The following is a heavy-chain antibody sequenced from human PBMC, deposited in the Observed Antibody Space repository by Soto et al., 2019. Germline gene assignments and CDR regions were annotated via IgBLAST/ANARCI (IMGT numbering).Heavy chain of an antibody. V-gene: IGHV3-48*01. Sequence: GGSLRLSCAASGFTFSSYSMNWVRQAPGKGLEWVSYISSSSSTIYYADSVKGRFTISRDNAKNSLYLQMNSLRSEDTAVYYCARVQYYYGSGSYYTGYMDVWGKGTTVTVSS. CDR1: GFTFSSYS. CDR3: ARVQYYYGSGSYYTGYMDV. J-gene: IGHJ6*03. D-gene: IGHD3-10*01. CDR2: ISSSSSTI.